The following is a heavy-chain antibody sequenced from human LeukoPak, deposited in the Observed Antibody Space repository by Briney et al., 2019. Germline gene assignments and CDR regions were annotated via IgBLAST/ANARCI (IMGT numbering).Heavy chain of an antibody. CDR2: ISGSTGGT. CDR3: AKNLIRGATNWFDP. CDR1: GFTLRSYA. V-gene: IGHV3-23*01. Sequence: GGSLRLSCEVSGFTLRSYAMRWVRQAPGKGLEGVSVISGSTGGTHFADSVKGRFTISRDNYKNTLYLQMSSLRAEDTAVYYSAKNLIRGATNWFDPWGQGTLVTVSS. D-gene: IGHD3-10*01. J-gene: IGHJ5*02.